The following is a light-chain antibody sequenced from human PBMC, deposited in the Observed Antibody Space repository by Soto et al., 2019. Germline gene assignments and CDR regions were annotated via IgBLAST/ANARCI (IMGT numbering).Light chain of an antibody. CDR3: SSYTTVRAPHVA. V-gene: IGLV2-14*01. J-gene: IGLJ2*01. CDR1: SSDVGGYNY. CDR2: EVT. Sequence: QSALTQPASVSGSLGQSITISCTGTSSDVGGYNYVSWYQQHPGQAPKLLIHEVTNRPSGISDRFSGSKSANTASLTISDLQAEDEDHYYCSSYTTVRAPHVAFGGGTKLTVL.